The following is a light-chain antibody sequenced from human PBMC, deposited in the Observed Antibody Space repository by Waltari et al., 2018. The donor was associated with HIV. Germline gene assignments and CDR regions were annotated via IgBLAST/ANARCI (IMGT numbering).Light chain of an antibody. CDR2: QDR. V-gene: IGLV3-1*01. CDR3: QTWDSFIVV. Sequence: SYELTQPPSVSVSPGQTASLTCSGDKLGKQNVCWYQQKSGQSPVLVIYQDRRRPSGIPRRFSGSNSGNTATLTISGTQAVDEADYYCQTWDSFIVVFAGGTRLTVL. J-gene: IGLJ2*01. CDR1: KLGKQN.